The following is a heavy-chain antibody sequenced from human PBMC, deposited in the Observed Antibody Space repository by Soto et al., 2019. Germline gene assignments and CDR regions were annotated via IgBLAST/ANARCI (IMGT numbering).Heavy chain of an antibody. V-gene: IGHV3-49*03. CDR1: GFSSGDYG. Sequence: GGSLRLSCTASGFSSGDYGMSWFRQAPGKGLEWVGFIRSKAYGGTTEYAASVKGRFTISRDDSKSIAYLHMNSLKIEDTAVYYCTRSYGGRSSDYYPPNWLFDIWGQGTKVTVPS. CDR3: TRSYGGRSSDYYPPNWLFDI. CDR2: IRSKAYGGTT. J-gene: IGHJ3*02. D-gene: IGHD3-22*01.